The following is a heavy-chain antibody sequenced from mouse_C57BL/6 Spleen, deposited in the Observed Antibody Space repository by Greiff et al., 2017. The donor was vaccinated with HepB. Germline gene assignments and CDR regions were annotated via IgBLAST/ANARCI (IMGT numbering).Heavy chain of an antibody. J-gene: IGHJ1*03. D-gene: IGHD1-1*01. CDR2: INPSNGGT. CDR3: ARPFYYGSTYWYFDV. Sequence: VQLQQPGTELVKPGASVKLSCKASGYTFTSYWMHWVKQRPGQGLEWIGNINPSNGGTNYNEKFKSKATLTVDKSSSTAYMQLSSLTSEDSAVYYCARPFYYGSTYWYFDVWGTGTTVTVSS. V-gene: IGHV1-53*01. CDR1: GYTFTSYW.